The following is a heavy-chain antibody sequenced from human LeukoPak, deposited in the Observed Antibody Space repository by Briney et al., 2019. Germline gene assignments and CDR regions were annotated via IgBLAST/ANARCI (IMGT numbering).Heavy chain of an antibody. CDR3: VKDASGPYSSLFDP. D-gene: IGHD6-19*01. J-gene: IGHJ5*02. V-gene: IGHV3-33*06. CDR1: GFTFSNYG. Sequence: PGGSLRLSCAASGFTFSNYGMHWVRQTPGQGLEWVAVIWSDGSKTDYAHSVEGRFTISRDNSKSTLYLQMNSLRAEDTAVYYCVKDASGPYSSLFDPWGQGTLVIVSS. CDR2: IWSDGSKT.